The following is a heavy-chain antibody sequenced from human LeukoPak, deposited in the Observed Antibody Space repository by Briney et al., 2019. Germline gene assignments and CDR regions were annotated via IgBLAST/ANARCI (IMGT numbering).Heavy chain of an antibody. J-gene: IGHJ6*02. V-gene: IGHV4-34*01. CDR2: INHSGGT. D-gene: IGHD6-13*01. Sequence: KTSETLSLTCTVSGGSISGYYWTWIRQPPGKGLEWIGEINHSGGTNYNPSLKSRVTISVDMSKNQFSLKLSSVTAADTAVYYCARYGSRSYYGMDVWGQGTTVTVSS. CDR3: ARYGSRSYYGMDV. CDR1: GGSISGYY.